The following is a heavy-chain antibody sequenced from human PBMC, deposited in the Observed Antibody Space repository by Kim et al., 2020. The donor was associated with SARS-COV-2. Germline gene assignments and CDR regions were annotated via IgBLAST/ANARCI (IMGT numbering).Heavy chain of an antibody. Sequence: SETLSLTCAVYGGSFTDYYLSWIRQSPGRGLEWIAEVSQSGISNYHPSLKSRVSISLDTSKNQLSLKLSFVTAADTAVYYCARGYGREKNYYGRADAFDVWGQGTLVTVSS. J-gene: IGHJ3*01. CDR1: GGSFTDYY. CDR2: VSQSGIS. V-gene: IGHV4-34*01. D-gene: IGHD3-10*01. CDR3: ARGYGREKNYYGRADAFDV.